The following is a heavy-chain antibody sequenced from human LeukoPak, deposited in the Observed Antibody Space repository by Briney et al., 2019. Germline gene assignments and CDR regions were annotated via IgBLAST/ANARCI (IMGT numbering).Heavy chain of an antibody. J-gene: IGHJ4*02. CDR1: GFTFTSYA. D-gene: IGHD3-9*01. V-gene: IGHV3-23*01. Sequence: GGSLRPSCAPSGFTFTSYAMSWVRQAPGKGLERVSAISGSGGSTYYADSVKGRFTISRDNSKNTLYLQMNSLRAEDTAVYYCATPLHYDILTYFDYWGQGTLATVSS. CDR3: ATPLHYDILTYFDY. CDR2: ISGSGGST.